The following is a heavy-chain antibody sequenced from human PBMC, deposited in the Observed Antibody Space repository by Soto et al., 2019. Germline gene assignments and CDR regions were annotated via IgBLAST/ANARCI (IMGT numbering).Heavy chain of an antibody. CDR1: GYTFTTYD. D-gene: IGHD4-17*01. J-gene: IGHJ4*02. CDR2: MNPDRGHT. Sequence: QVQLVQSGAEVKKPGASVKVSCRASGYTFTTYDIHWVRQANGQGLEWMGWMNPDRGHTKFAQKFQGRVTLTRDTSTNTAYMELTSLKSDDTAVYHCARSTATIDYWGQGTWVNVSS. V-gene: IGHV1-8*01. CDR3: ARSTATIDY.